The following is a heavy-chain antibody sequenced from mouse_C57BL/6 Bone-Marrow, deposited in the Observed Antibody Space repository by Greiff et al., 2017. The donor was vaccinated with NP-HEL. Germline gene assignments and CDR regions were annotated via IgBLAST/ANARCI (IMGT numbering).Heavy chain of an antibody. Sequence: VQLVESGPELVKPGASVKISCKASGYAFSSSWMNWVKQRPGKGLEWIGRIYPGDGDTNYNGKFKGKATLTADKSSSTAYMQLSSLTSEDSAVYFCARYGSSGAWFAYWGQGTLVTVSA. CDR1: GYAFSSSW. D-gene: IGHD1-1*01. CDR3: ARYGSSGAWFAY. J-gene: IGHJ3*01. CDR2: IYPGDGDT. V-gene: IGHV1-82*01.